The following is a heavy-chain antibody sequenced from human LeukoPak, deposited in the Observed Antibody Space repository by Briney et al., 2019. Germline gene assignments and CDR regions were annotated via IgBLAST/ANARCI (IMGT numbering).Heavy chain of an antibody. D-gene: IGHD1-7*01. CDR3: ARAKTTSPQLGYYYYGMDV. J-gene: IGHJ6*02. V-gene: IGHV4-59*01. CDR2: IYYSGST. CDR1: GGSISSYY. Sequence: TSETLSLTCTVSGGSISSYYWSWIRQPPGKGLEWIGYIYYSGSTNYNPSLKSRVTISVDTSKNQFSLKLSSVTAADTAVYYCARAKTTSPQLGYYYYGMDVWGQGTTVTVSS.